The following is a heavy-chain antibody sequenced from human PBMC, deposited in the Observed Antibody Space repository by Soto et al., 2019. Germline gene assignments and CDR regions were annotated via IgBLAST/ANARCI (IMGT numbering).Heavy chain of an antibody. CDR2: INPDTGDS. CDR1: GYTFTTFH. J-gene: IGHJ4*02. D-gene: IGHD4-17*01. V-gene: IGHV1-2*02. CDR3: ARVRYGDFSFQY. Sequence: SVKGSCKASGYTFTTFHLHWVLLAPGQGLEWMWWINPDTGDSEYGQKFQGRVTLTRDTSMTTAYMELSSLTSDDTAIYFCARVRYGDFSFQYWGQGTPVTVYS.